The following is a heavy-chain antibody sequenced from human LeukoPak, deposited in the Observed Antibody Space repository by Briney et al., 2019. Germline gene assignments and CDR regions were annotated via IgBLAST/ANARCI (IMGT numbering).Heavy chain of an antibody. CDR1: GFTFADFG. J-gene: IGHJ4*02. CDR2: IRTKADGGTT. D-gene: IGHD3-9*01. CDR3: TASGDLFAW. Sequence: GGSLRLSCTTSGFTFADFGMSWVRQAPGKGVEWVGIIRTKADGGTTEYAASVKGRFIISRDDSKSIAYLQMNSRKTEDTAVYYCTASGDLFAWWGQGTLVTVSS. V-gene: IGHV3-49*04.